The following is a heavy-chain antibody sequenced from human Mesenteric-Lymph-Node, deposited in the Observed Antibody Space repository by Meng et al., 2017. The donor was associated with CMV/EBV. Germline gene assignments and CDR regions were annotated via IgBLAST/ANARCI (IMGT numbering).Heavy chain of an antibody. CDR3: ARAFHNVVPAKGLDY. Sequence: SCAASGFTFSSYEVNWVRQAPGKGLEWVSYISSSGSTIYYADSVKGRFTISRDNAKNSLYLQMNSLRAEDTAVYYCARAFHNVVPAKGLDYWGQGTLVTVSS. CDR2: ISSSGSTI. V-gene: IGHV3-48*03. D-gene: IGHD2-2*01. J-gene: IGHJ4*02. CDR1: GFTFSSYE.